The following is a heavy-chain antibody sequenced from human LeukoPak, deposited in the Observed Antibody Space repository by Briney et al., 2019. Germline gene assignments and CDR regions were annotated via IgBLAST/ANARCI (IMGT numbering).Heavy chain of an antibody. V-gene: IGHV4-34*01. CDR1: GGSFSGYY. D-gene: IGHD3-3*01. CDR2: INHSGST. CDR3: ARGELRFLERRYYYYGMDV. Sequence: SETLSLTCAVYGGSFSGYYWSWIRQPPGKGLEWIGEINHSGSTNYNPSLKSRVTLSVDTSKNQFSLKLSSVTAADTAVYYCARGELRFLERRYYYYGMDVWGQGTTVTVSS. J-gene: IGHJ6*02.